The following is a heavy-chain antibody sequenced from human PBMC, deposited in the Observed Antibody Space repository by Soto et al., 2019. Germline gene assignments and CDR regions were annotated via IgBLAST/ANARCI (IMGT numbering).Heavy chain of an antibody. Sequence: ASVQVSCKASGYTFTSYYMHWVRQAPGQGLEWMGIINPSGGSTSYAQKFQGRVTMTRDTSTSTVYMELSSLRSEDTAVYYCASTMVQDQDNYYYYMDGWGKGTTVTVSS. CDR3: ASTMVQDQDNYYYYMDG. D-gene: IGHD3-10*01. CDR2: INPSGGST. J-gene: IGHJ6*03. V-gene: IGHV1-46*03. CDR1: GYTFTSYY.